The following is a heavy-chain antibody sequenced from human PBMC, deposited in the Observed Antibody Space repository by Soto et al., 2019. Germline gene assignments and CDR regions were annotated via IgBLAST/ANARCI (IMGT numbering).Heavy chain of an antibody. CDR1: GGTFSKDA. J-gene: IGHJ6*02. D-gene: IGHD5-18*01. CDR3: TRVLGYTFEPGKTRYYAMDV. V-gene: IGHV1-69*01. Sequence: QVQLVQSGAEVKKPGSSVTVSCKTSGGTFSKDAINWVRQAPGQGLEWMGLLIPVFGSPIYAQKFQGRIRITADESTSTAFMDLSSQRSEDTAVYYCTRVLGYTFEPGKTRYYAMDVWGQGTTVSVSS. CDR2: LIPVFGSP.